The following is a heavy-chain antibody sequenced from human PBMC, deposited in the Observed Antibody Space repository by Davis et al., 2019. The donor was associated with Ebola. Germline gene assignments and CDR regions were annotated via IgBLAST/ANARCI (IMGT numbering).Heavy chain of an antibody. V-gene: IGHV4-59*01. CDR1: GFTFSSY. CDR3: ARAWFSSSPDFDY. J-gene: IGHJ4*02. Sequence: ESLKISCAASGFTFSSYWSWIRQPPGKGLEWIGYIYYSGSTNYNPSLKSRVTISVDTSKNQFSLKLSSVTAADTAVYYCARAWFSSSPDFDYWGQGTLVTVSS. CDR2: IYYSGST. D-gene: IGHD6-13*01.